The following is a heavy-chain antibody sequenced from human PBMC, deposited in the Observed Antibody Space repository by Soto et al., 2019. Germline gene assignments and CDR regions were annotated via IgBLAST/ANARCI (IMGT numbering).Heavy chain of an antibody. CDR2: ISGSGGST. CDR1: GFTFSSYA. J-gene: IGHJ3*02. CDR3: AKPHPTYYYDSSGYHFDAFDI. D-gene: IGHD3-22*01. V-gene: IGHV3-23*01. Sequence: LRLSCAASGFTFSSYAMSWVRQAPGKGLEWVSAISGSGGSTYYADSVKGRFTISRDNSKNTLYLQMNSLRAEDTAVYYCAKPHPTYYYDSSGYHFDAFDIWGQGTMVTVSS.